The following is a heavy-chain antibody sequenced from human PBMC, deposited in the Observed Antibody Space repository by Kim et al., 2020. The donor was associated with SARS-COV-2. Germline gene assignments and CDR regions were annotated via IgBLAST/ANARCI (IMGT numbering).Heavy chain of an antibody. V-gene: IGHV4-38-2*02. D-gene: IGHD3-10*01. Sequence: SETLSLTCTVSGYSISSGYYWGWIRQPPGKGLEWIGSIYHSGSTYYNPSLKSRVTISVDTSKNQFSLKLSSVTAADTAVYYCARDPRQGFGEYDYWGQGTLVTVSS. CDR3: ARDPRQGFGEYDY. J-gene: IGHJ4*02. CDR2: IYHSGST. CDR1: GYSISSGYY.